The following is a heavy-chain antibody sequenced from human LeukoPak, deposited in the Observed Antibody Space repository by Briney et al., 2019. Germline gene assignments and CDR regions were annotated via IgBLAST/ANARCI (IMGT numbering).Heavy chain of an antibody. V-gene: IGHV4-39*01. CDR3: ATEERHDWTGYYFEFDD. D-gene: IGHD3/OR15-3a*01. Sequence: SETLTLTCTASGDTISSGSYYWGWIRQPPGKGLEWIGSIYYGGSTYYNPSLKSRVTMSVDTSKNQFSLKLRSVTAADTAVYYCATEERHDWTGYYFEFDDWCQGTLVTVSS. J-gene: IGHJ4*02. CDR2: IYYGGST. CDR1: GDTISSGSYY.